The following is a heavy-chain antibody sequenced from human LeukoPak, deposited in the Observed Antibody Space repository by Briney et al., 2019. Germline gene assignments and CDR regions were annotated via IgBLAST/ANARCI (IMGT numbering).Heavy chain of an antibody. Sequence: GGSLRLSCAASGSTFSSYWMHWVRHAPGKGLVWVSRINSDGSSTSYADSVKGRFTISRDNAKNTLYLQMNSLRAEDTAVYYCARDLNGVAFDIWGQGTMVTVSS. CDR3: ARDLNGVAFDI. D-gene: IGHD4-17*01. CDR1: GSTFSSYW. V-gene: IGHV3-74*01. J-gene: IGHJ3*02. CDR2: INSDGSST.